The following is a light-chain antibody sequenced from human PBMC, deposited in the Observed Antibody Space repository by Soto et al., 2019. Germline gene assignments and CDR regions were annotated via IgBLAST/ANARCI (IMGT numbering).Light chain of an antibody. CDR2: AAS. CDR1: QGIRND. J-gene: IGKJ1*01. V-gene: IGKV1-6*01. Sequence: AIQMTPSPYSLSASVGDRVTITCRASQGIRNDLGWYQQKPGKAPKLLIYAASSLQSGVPSRFSGSGSGTDFTLTISSLQPEDFATYYCLQDYNYPRTFGQGTKVDI. CDR3: LQDYNYPRT.